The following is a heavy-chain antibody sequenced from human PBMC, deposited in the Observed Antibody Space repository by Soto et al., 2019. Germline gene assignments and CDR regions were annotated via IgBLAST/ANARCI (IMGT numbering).Heavy chain of an antibody. CDR3: ARDQGITGSTGGMDV. CDR2: IYYSGSA. CDR1: GGSITRGGHF. Sequence: QVQLQESGPGLVKPSQTLSLTCTVSGGSITRGGHFWSWIRQLPGKGLQWSGYIYYSGSAFYNPSLESRVTISVDTSKNPFYLKLSSVPAADTAVYYGARDQGITGSTGGMDVWGQVPTVTVS. D-gene: IGHD1-7*01. V-gene: IGHV4-31*03. J-gene: IGHJ6*02.